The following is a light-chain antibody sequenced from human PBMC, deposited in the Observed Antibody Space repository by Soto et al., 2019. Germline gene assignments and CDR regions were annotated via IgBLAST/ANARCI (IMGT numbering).Light chain of an antibody. CDR1: QTISSW. CDR3: KHYNSYSEA. CDR2: KAS. Sequence: DIQMTQSPSTLSGYVGERLTITCCASQTISSWLAWYQQKPGKAPKLLIYKASTLKSGVPSRFSGSGSGTEFTLTISSLQTDDFATYYCKHYNSYSEAFGQGTKVDIK. J-gene: IGKJ1*01. V-gene: IGKV1-5*03.